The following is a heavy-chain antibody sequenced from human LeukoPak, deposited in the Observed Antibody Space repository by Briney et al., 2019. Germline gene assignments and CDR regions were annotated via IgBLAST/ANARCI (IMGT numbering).Heavy chain of an antibody. J-gene: IGHJ5*02. CDR3: ARVEEAAAFDP. D-gene: IGHD2-15*01. Sequence: PGGSLRLSCAASGFAFSSYSMTWVRQAPGKGLEWVSSISSSSSHIYCADSVKGRFTISRDNAKNSLYLQMNSLRAEDTAVYYCARVEEAAAFDPWGQGTLVTVSS. V-gene: IGHV3-21*01. CDR1: GFAFSSYS. CDR2: ISSSSSHI.